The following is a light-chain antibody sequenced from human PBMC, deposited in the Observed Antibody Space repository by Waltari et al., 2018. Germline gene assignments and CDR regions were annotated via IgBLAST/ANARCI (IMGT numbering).Light chain of an antibody. Sequence: SCRASQDIRRTLAWYQQKPGQPPRLLIYGASNRATGIPDRFSGTGSETDFSLTISRLEPEDFAVYFCQHYLRLPVTYGQGTKVEIK. J-gene: IGKJ1*01. CDR3: QHYLRLPVT. V-gene: IGKV3-20*01. CDR2: GAS. CDR1: QDIRRT.